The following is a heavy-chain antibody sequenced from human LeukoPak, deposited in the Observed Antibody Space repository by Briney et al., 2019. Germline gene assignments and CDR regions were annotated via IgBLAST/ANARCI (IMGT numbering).Heavy chain of an antibody. J-gene: IGHJ4*02. CDR2: INHSGST. V-gene: IGHV4-34*01. CDR3: ARGRVLLWFGELLFYFDY. D-gene: IGHD3-10*01. CDR1: GGSFSGYY. Sequence: SETLSLTCAVYGGSFSGYYWSWIRQPPGKGLEWIGVINHSGSTNYNPSLKSRVTISVDTSKNQFSLKLSSVTAADTAVYYCARGRVLLWFGELLFYFDYWGQGTLVTVSS.